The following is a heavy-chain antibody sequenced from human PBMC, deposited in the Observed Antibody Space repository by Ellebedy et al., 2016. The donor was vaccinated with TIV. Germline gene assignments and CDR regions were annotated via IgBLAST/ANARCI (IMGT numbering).Heavy chain of an antibody. J-gene: IGHJ4*02. Sequence: AASVKVSCKASGYTFTGYYMHWVRQAPGQGLEWMGWINPNSGGTNYAQKFQGRVTMTRDTSISTAYMELSRLRSDDTAVYNCARDLSGSSIGLGYWGQGTLVTVSS. CDR1: GYTFTGYY. D-gene: IGHD1-26*01. CDR2: INPNSGGT. CDR3: ARDLSGSSIGLGY. V-gene: IGHV1-2*02.